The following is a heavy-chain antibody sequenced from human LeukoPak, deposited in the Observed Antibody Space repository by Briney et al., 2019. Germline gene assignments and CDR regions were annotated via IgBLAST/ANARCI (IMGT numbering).Heavy chain of an antibody. D-gene: IGHD3-3*01. Sequence: SQTLSLTCTVSGGSISSGGYYWGWIRQHPGKGLEWIGYIYYSGSTYYNPSLKSRVTISVDTSKNQFSLKLSSVTAADTAVYYCARASQDYDFWSGYYTGPGSYFDYWGQGTLVTVSS. CDR3: ARASQDYDFWSGYYTGPGSYFDY. CDR1: GGSISSGGYY. CDR2: IYYSGST. J-gene: IGHJ4*02. V-gene: IGHV4-31*03.